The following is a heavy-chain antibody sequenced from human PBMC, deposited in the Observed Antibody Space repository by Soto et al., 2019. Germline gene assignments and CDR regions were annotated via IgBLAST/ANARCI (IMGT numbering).Heavy chain of an antibody. CDR1: GGSISSGDYY. Sequence: SETLSLTCTVSGGSISSGDYYWSWIRQPPGKGLEWIGYIYYSGSTYYNPSLKSRVTISVDTSKNQFSLKLSSVTAADTAVYYCARGYSSSWAGYGMDVWGQGTTVTVSS. CDR2: IYYSGST. D-gene: IGHD6-13*01. J-gene: IGHJ6*02. V-gene: IGHV4-30-4*01. CDR3: ARGYSSSWAGYGMDV.